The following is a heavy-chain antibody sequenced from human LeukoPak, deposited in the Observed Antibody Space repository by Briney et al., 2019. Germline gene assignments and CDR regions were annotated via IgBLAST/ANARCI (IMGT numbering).Heavy chain of an antibody. CDR2: IDYSGST. V-gene: IGHV4-59*01. CDR3: ARDRRRDLLHAFDI. D-gene: IGHD1-26*01. J-gene: IGHJ3*02. CDR1: GGTISNYY. Sequence: SETLSLTCTVSGGTISNYYWSWIRQPPGKGLEWIAYIDYSGSTNYNPSLKSRVTISVDASKNQFSLKLSSVTAADTAVYYCARDRRRDLLHAFDIWGQGTMVTVSS.